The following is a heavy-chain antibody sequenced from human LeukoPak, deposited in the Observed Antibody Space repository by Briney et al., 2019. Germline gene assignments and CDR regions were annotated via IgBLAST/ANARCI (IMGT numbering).Heavy chain of an antibody. V-gene: IGHV3-23*01. CDR2: ITSGANT. J-gene: IGHJ4*02. CDR1: SVSFSGYY. Sequence: PSETLSLTCAVYSVSFSGYYWSWVRQAPGKGLEWVSGITSGANTYYADSVKGRFTISRDNSESTLNLQMNSLRAEDTAIYYCAKARAGDITAAFNYWGQGTLVTVSS. D-gene: IGHD6-13*01. CDR3: AKARAGDITAAFNY.